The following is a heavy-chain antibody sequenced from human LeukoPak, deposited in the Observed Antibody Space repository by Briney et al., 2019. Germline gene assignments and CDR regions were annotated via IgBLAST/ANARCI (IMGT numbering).Heavy chain of an antibody. D-gene: IGHD3-10*01. CDR2: IIPILGTA. Sequence: APVKASCKASGGTVSSYAISWVRQAPGQRLEGMGRIIPILGTANYAQKFQSRVTITADKSTSTTNMEMSSLRSEDTAVYYCARATRRCGDPVSWVFDYWGQGTLVTVSS. J-gene: IGHJ4*02. CDR1: GGTVSSYA. CDR3: ARATRRCGDPVSWVFDY. V-gene: IGHV1-69*04.